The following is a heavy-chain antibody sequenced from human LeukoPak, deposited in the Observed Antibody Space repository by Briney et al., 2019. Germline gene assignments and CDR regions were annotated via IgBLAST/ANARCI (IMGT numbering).Heavy chain of an antibody. J-gene: IGHJ6*02. CDR2: ISYDGSNK. CDR1: GFTSSSYG. V-gene: IGHV3-30*18. Sequence: GGSLRLSCAASGFTSSSYGMHWVRQAPGKGLEWVAVISYDGSNKYYADSVKGRFTISRDNPKNTLYLQMNSLRAEDTAVYYCAKHRGYSYGSLGMDVWGQGTTVTVSS. CDR3: AKHRGYSYGSLGMDV. D-gene: IGHD5-18*01.